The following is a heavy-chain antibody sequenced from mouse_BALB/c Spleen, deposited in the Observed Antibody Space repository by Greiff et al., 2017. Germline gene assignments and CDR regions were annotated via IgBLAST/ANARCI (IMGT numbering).Heavy chain of an antibody. CDR3: ARWNYYGSSSYAMDY. CDR2: IDPANGNT. Sequence: EVQLQQSGAELVKPGASVKLSCTASGFNIKDTYMHWVKQRPEQGLEWIGRIDPANGNTKYDPKFQGKATITADTSSNTAYLQLSSLTSEDTAVYYCARWNYYGSSSYAMDYWGQGTSVTVAA. J-gene: IGHJ4*01. D-gene: IGHD1-1*01. V-gene: IGHV14-3*02. CDR1: GFNIKDTY.